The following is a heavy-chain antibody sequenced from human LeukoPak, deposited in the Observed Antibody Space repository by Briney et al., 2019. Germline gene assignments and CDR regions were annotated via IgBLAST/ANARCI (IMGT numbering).Heavy chain of an antibody. V-gene: IGHV3-23*01. D-gene: IGHD6-25*01. J-gene: IGHJ5*02. CDR1: GFIFSNYA. Sequence: PGGSLRLSCAASGFIFSNYAMMWVRQAPGKGLEWVSNVTGSGGGTFYADSVKGRFTISRDNSQNTLYLQMNSLRAEDTAVYYCAKGAASALVDWFDPWGQGTLVTVPS. CDR2: VTGSGGGT. CDR3: AKGAASALVDWFDP.